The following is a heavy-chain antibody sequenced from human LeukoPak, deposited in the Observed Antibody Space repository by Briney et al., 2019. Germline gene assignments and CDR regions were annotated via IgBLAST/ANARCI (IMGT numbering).Heavy chain of an antibody. D-gene: IGHD3-16*01. J-gene: IGHJ3*02. CDR3: ASMRLFDI. V-gene: IGHV3-21*01. Sequence: GGSLRLSCAASGFTFSSYSMNWVRQAPGKGLEWVSSISSGSSYIYYADSVKGRFTISRDNAKNSLYLQMNSLRAEDTAVYYCASMRLFDIWGQGTMVTVSS. CDR2: ISSGSSYI. CDR1: GFTFSSYS.